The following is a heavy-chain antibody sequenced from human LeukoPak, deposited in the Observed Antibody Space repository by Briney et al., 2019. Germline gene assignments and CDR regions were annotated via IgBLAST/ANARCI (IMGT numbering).Heavy chain of an antibody. CDR3: ARHGLVETYYYGSGSSDHYYFDY. CDR1: GYSFTSYW. Sequence: GESLKISCKGSGYSFTSYWIGWVRQMPGKGLEWMGIIYPGDSDTRYSPSFQGQVTISADKSISTAYLQWSSLKASDTAIYYCARHGLVETYYYGSGSSDHYYFDYWGQGTLVTVSS. J-gene: IGHJ4*02. CDR2: IYPGDSDT. V-gene: IGHV5-51*01. D-gene: IGHD3-10*01.